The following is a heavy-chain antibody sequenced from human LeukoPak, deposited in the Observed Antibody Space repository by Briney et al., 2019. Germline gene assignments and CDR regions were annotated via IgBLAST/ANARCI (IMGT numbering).Heavy chain of an antibody. CDR1: GFTFSSYA. Sequence: PGGSLRLSCAASGFTFSSYAMSWVRQAPGKGLEWVSAISGSGGSTYYADSVKGRFTISRDNSKNTLYLQMNSLRAEDTAVYYCAKASLGYGDYGYFDHWGQGTLVTVSS. V-gene: IGHV3-23*01. J-gene: IGHJ4*02. CDR2: ISGSGGST. CDR3: AKASLGYGDYGYFDH. D-gene: IGHD4-17*01.